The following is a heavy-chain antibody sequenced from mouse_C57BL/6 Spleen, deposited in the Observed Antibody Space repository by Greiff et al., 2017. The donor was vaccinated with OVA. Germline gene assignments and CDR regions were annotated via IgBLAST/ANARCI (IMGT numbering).Heavy chain of an antibody. Sequence: VKLQESGAELVKPGASVKLSCKASGYTFTSYWMHWVKQRPGQGLEWIGMIHPNSGSTNYNEKFKSKATLTVDKSSSTAYMQLSSLTSEDSAVYYCARRREYYYGPFNDWGQGTTLTVSS. CDR1: GYTFTSYW. CDR2: IHPNSGST. V-gene: IGHV1-64*01. J-gene: IGHJ2*01. D-gene: IGHD1-1*01. CDR3: ARRREYYYGPFND.